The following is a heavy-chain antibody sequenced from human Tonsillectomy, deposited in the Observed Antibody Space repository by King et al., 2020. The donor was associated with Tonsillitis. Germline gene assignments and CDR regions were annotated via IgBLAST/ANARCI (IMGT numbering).Heavy chain of an antibody. CDR1: GGSISSYY. CDR2: IYYSGST. D-gene: IGHD4-17*01. V-gene: IGHV4-59*01. Sequence: QLQESGPGLVKPSETLSLTCTVSGGSISSYYWSWIRQPPGKGLEWIGYIYYSGSTNYNPSLKSRVTISVDTSKNQFSLKLSSVTAADTAVYYCAKYGDYRNVAFDIWGQGTMVTVSS. J-gene: IGHJ3*02. CDR3: AKYGDYRNVAFDI.